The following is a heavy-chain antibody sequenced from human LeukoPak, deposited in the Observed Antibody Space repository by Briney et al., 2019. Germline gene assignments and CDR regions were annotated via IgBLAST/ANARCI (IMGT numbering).Heavy chain of an antibody. Sequence: XGSLRLSCAASGFTFSSYGTHWVRQAPGKGLEGVAFIRYDGSKKYYADSVKGRFTISRDNSKNTLYLQMNSLRAEDTAVYYCAKGRVVVPAAFDYWGQGTLVTVSS. V-gene: IGHV3-30*02. CDR2: IRYDGSKK. D-gene: IGHD2-2*01. CDR3: AKGRVVVPAAFDY. J-gene: IGHJ4*02. CDR1: GFTFSSYG.